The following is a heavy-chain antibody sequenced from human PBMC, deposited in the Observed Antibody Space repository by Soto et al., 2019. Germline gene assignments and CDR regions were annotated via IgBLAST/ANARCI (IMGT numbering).Heavy chain of an antibody. CDR3: ASRDPGTSVDY. V-gene: IGHV4-4*02. D-gene: IGHD1-7*01. J-gene: IGHJ4*02. Sequence: SEPQSHTCAVSGGSFTSNNWCTCVRQPPGQGLEWIGEIYRTGSTNYNPSLKSRVTISLDKSENQFSLKVTSLTAADTAVYYCASRDPGTSVDYWGQGTLVTVS. CDR1: GGSFTSNNW. CDR2: IYRTGST.